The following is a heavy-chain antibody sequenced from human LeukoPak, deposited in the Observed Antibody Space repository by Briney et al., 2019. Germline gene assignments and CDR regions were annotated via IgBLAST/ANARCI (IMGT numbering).Heavy chain of an antibody. Sequence: SQTLSLTCAISGDSVSSNSATRHWIRQSPSRGLEWLARTYFRSKWIYDYAPSLKSRLTISPDASKNQFALQLTSVTPEDTAVYFCARAGRGYYDYWGQGTLGTVSS. V-gene: IGHV6-1*01. J-gene: IGHJ4*02. D-gene: IGHD3-22*01. CDR3: ARAGRGYYDY. CDR2: TYFRSKWIY. CDR1: GDSVSSNSAT.